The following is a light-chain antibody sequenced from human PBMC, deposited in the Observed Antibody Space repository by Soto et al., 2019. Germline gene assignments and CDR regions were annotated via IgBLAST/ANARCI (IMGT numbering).Light chain of an antibody. J-gene: IGLJ1*01. V-gene: IGLV2-23*01. CDR3: CSYSGSSTYG. CDR1: SSDVGSYNL. Sequence: QSALSQTASVSVSPGHSLTISCTGTSSDVGSYNLVSWYQQHRGKAPKLMIYEGSKRPSWVCSRFSVSTSGNTDALTISGLQAEGEADYYCCSYSGSSTYGFGAGTKLTV. CDR2: EGS.